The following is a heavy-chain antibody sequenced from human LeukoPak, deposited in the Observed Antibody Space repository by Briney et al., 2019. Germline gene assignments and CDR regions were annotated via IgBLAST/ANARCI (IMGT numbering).Heavy chain of an antibody. CDR3: ARRSTLRSPFDY. D-gene: IGHD2-21*02. J-gene: IGHJ4*02. V-gene: IGHV5-51*01. CDR1: GYSFTSYW. CDR2: IYPGDSDT. Sequence: GESLKISWKGSGYSFTSYWIGWVRQMPGKGLGWMGIIYPGDSDTRYSPSFQGQVTISADKSISTAYLQWSSLKASDTAMYYCARRSTLRSPFDYWGQGTLTTVSS.